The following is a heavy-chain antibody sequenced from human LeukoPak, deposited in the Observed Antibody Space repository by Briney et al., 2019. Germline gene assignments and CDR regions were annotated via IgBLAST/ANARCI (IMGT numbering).Heavy chain of an antibody. Sequence: GGSLRLSCAASGFTVSSNYMSWVRQAPGKGLEWVSVIYSGGGTYYADSVKGRFTISRDNSKNTLYLQMNSPRAEDTAVYYCAGGYYGSGSYYSPNFDYWGQGTLVTVSS. V-gene: IGHV3-53*01. CDR2: IYSGGGT. CDR1: GFTVSSNY. D-gene: IGHD3-10*01. CDR3: AGGYYGSGSYYSPNFDY. J-gene: IGHJ4*02.